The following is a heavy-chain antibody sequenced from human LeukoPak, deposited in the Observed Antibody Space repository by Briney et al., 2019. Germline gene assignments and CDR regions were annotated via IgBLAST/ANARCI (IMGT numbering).Heavy chain of an antibody. D-gene: IGHD3-22*01. CDR2: ISSSGSTI. V-gene: IGHV3-48*03. J-gene: IGHJ4*02. Sequence: GGSLRLSCAASGFTFSSCEMTWVRQAPGKGLEWVSYISSSGSTIYYADSVKGRFTISRDNAKNSLYLQMNSLRAEDTAVYYCARRHDSSGTFDYWGQGTLVTVSS. CDR1: GFTFSSCE. CDR3: ARRHDSSGTFDY.